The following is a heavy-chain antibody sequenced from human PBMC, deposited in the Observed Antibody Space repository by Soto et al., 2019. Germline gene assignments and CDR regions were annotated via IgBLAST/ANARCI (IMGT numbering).Heavy chain of an antibody. V-gene: IGHV1-18*01. CDR3: AGQLLQLKAHSPLAY. CDR1: GYPFTHYG. D-gene: IGHD2-15*01. J-gene: IGHJ4*02. CDR2: ISPYNGNT. Sequence: GASVKVSCKSSGYPFTHYGITWVRQAPGQGLEWMGWISPYNGNTNYGQTLQGRVTLTTDTSTSTVYMELSSLRSEDTAVYYCAGQLLQLKAHSPLAYWGQGTLVTVPS.